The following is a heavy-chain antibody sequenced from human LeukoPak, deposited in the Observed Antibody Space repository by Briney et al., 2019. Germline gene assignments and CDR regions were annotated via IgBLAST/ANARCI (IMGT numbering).Heavy chain of an antibody. CDR3: ARRGTGTTYYGMDV. CDR1: GDSISSSRHP. Sequence: SETLSLTCTVSGDSISSSRHPWGWIRQPPGKGLEWIGSIYYRGSTHYNPSLKSRVTISIDTSRNQFSLKLSSVTAADTAVYYCARRGTGTTYYGMDVWGQGTTVTVS. J-gene: IGHJ6*02. V-gene: IGHV4-39*01. CDR2: IYYRGST. D-gene: IGHD1-7*01.